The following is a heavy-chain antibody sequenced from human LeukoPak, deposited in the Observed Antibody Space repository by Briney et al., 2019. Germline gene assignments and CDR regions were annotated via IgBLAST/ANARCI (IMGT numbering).Heavy chain of an antibody. D-gene: IGHD3-3*01. J-gene: IGHJ4*02. V-gene: IGHV3-23*01. CDR1: GFTFSSYA. CDR3: AKATYDFWSGYLAYSFDY. CDR2: ISGSGGST. Sequence: GASLRLSCAASGFTFSSYAMSWVRQAPGKGLEWVSAISGSGGSTYYADSVKGRFTISRDNSKNTLYLQMNRLRAEDTAVYYCAKATYDFWSGYLAYSFDYWGQGTLVTVSS.